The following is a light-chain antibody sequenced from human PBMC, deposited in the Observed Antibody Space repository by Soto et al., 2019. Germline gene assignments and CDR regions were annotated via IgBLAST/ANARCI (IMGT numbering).Light chain of an antibody. Sequence: EIVLTQSPGTLSLSPGETATLSCRASQSLTTRYLAWYQQKPGQAPRLLIYAASTRATGPPARFSGSGSRTDFTLTISSLEPEDFAVYFCQQYASSVVYTFGQGTKLEIK. V-gene: IGKV3-20*01. CDR3: QQYASSVVYT. J-gene: IGKJ2*01. CDR2: AAS. CDR1: QSLTTRY.